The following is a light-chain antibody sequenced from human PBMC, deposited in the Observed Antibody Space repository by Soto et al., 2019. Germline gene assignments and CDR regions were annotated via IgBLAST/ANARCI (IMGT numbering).Light chain of an antibody. CDR2: WAS. CDR3: QQYHSDPIT. Sequence: DFVMIQSPDSLAVSLGERATFNCKSSQSVLSNNKNYLAWFQQKPGQPPKLLLYWASTRRFGVPDRFSGSGSGTDFTLTISSLQAEDVAIYYRQQYHSDPITFGQGTRLENK. V-gene: IGKV4-1*01. CDR1: QSVLSNNKNY. J-gene: IGKJ5*01.